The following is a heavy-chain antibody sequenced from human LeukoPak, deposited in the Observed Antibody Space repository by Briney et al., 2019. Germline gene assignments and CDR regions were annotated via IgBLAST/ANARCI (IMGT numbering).Heavy chain of an antibody. Sequence: SVKVSCKASGGTFSSYAISWVRQAPGQGLEWMGGIIPIFGTANYAQKFQGRVTITADESTSTAYMELSSLRTEDTAVYYCARDVSYGSAPNWFDPWGQGTLVTVSS. V-gene: IGHV1-69*01. J-gene: IGHJ5*02. CDR2: IIPIFGTA. CDR3: ARDVSYGSAPNWFDP. CDR1: GGTFSSYA. D-gene: IGHD3-10*01.